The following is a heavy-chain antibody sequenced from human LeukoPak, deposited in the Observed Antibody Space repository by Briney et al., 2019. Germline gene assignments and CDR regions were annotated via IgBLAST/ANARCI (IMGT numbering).Heavy chain of an antibody. V-gene: IGHV1-2*02. CDR1: GYTFTGYY. D-gene: IGHD5-18*01. J-gene: IGHJ5*02. Sequence: ASVKVSCKASGYTFTGYYMHWVRQAPGQGLEWMGWINPNSGGTDYAQKFQGRVTMTRDTSISTAYMELSRLRSDDTAVYYCARAFALGGAMVTSYWFDPWGQGTLVTVSS. CDR2: INPNSGGT. CDR3: ARAFALGGAMVTSYWFDP.